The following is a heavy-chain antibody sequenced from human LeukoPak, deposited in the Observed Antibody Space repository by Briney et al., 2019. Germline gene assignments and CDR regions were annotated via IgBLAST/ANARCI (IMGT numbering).Heavy chain of an antibody. CDR3: ASGAGWESGY. Sequence: GGSLRLACAVSGSTSSRNFMSWVRQTPEKGLEWVANIDQDGSEKNYVDSVKGRFTISRDNAKNSLFLQMNSLRAEDTAIYYCASGAGWESGYWGQGTLVTVSS. V-gene: IGHV3-7*01. CDR2: IDQDGSEK. CDR1: GSTSSRNF. D-gene: IGHD1-26*01. J-gene: IGHJ4*02.